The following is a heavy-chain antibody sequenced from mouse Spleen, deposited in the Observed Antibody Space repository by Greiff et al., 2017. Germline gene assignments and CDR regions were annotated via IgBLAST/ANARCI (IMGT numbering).Heavy chain of an antibody. Sequence: VQLQQPGAELVKPGASVKLSCKASGYTFTSYWMHWVKQRPGQGLEWIGMIHPNSGSTNYNEKFKSKATLTVDKSSSTAYMQLSSLTSEDSAVYYCAVQNYDYDGYAMDYWGQGTSVTVSS. CDR1: GYTFTSYW. CDR2: IHPNSGST. J-gene: IGHJ4*01. V-gene: IGHV1-64*01. D-gene: IGHD2-4*01. CDR3: AVQNYDYDGYAMDY.